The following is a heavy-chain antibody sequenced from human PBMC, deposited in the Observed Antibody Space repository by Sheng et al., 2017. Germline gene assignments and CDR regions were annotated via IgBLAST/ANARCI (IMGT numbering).Heavy chain of an antibody. CDR1: GGSISSSSYY. Sequence: QLQLQESGPGLVKPSETLSLTCTVSGGSISSSSYYWGWIRQPPGKGLEWIGSIYYSGSTYYNPSLKSRVTISVDTSKNQFSLKLSSVTAADTAVYYCARYCGGDCYNFDYWGQGNPGHRLL. CDR3: ARYCGGDCYNFDY. CDR2: IYYSGST. J-gene: IGHJ4*02. V-gene: IGHV4-39*07. D-gene: IGHD2-21*01.